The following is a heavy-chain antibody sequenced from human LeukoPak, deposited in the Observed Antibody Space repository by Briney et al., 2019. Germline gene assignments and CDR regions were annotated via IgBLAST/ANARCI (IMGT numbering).Heavy chain of an antibody. V-gene: IGHV3-48*03. CDR1: GFTFSRYE. D-gene: IGHD6-13*01. J-gene: IGHJ5*02. CDR3: ARERIAAAAYHWFDP. CDR2: ITSSCSTI. Sequence: GGSLRLSSAASGFTFSRYEMNWVRQPPGKGLECVSYITSSCSTIYYADSVKGRFTISRDNANNSLYLHLNRLRAEDTAVYYCARERIAAAAYHWFDPWGQGTLVTASS.